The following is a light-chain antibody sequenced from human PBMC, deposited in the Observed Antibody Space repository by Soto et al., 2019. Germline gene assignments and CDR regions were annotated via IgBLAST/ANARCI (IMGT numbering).Light chain of an antibody. V-gene: IGKV1-5*03. CDR2: RAS. Sequence: DIQMTQSPSTLSASVGDRVTITCRASQSLNTWLAWYQQKSGKAPKLLIYRASGLESGVPSRFSGSGSGTEFTLTISSLQPDDFATYYCQQYTNYPLTFGGGTKVEVK. CDR1: QSLNTW. J-gene: IGKJ4*01. CDR3: QQYTNYPLT.